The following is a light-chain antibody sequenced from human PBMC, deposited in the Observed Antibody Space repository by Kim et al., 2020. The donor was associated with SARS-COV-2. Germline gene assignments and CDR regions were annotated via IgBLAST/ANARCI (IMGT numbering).Light chain of an antibody. CDR3: QQYNSYPYT. J-gene: IGKJ2*01. V-gene: IGKV1-5*03. Sequence: SASVGDRVPITCRASQTINSWLAWYQQKPGKAPNLLISRASNLESGVPSRFSGSGSGTEFTLTINSLQPDDFATYYCQQYNSYPYTFGQGTKLEI. CDR2: RAS. CDR1: QTINSW.